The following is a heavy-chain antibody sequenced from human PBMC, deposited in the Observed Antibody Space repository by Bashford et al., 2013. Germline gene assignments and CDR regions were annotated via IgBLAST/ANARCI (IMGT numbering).Heavy chain of an antibody. Sequence: GESLKISCKGSGYSFIHNSIAWVRQMPGTGLEWMGIIYLDDSDVKYSPSFQGQVTISADKSTSTAYLQWSSLKASDTAMYYCARRRADGRLTGYYYYGMDVWGQGTTVTVSS. CDR1: GYSFIHNS. CDR2: IYLDDSDV. J-gene: IGHJ6*02. CDR3: ARRRADGRLTGYYYYGMDV. V-gene: IGHV5-51*01. D-gene: IGHD1-1*01.